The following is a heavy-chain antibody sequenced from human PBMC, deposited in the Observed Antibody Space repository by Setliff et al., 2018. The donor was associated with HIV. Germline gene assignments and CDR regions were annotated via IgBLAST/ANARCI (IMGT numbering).Heavy chain of an antibody. Sequence: SETLSLTCTVSGGSISSSSYYWGWIRQPPGKGLEWIGSGHYTGDTYTSPSLKSRATISLDASKNKISLKLTSVTSADTAVYYCAREGDGIDFWGQGTLVTVSS. J-gene: IGHJ4*02. CDR3: AREGDGIDF. D-gene: IGHD2-21*02. CDR1: GGSISSSSYY. CDR2: GHYTGDT. V-gene: IGHV4-39*02.